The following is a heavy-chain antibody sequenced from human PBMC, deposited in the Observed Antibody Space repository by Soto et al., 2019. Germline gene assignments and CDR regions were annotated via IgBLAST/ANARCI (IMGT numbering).Heavy chain of an antibody. Sequence: QLQLQESGPGLVKPSETLSLTCTVSGGSISGSTYYWGWIRQPPGKGLEWIGGIYYSGSTYYNPYLKSRVTITVDTSKHQFSLKLSSVTAADTAVFYCAREGYCGSPSCYGWGQGTLVTVAS. CDR2: IYYSGST. D-gene: IGHD2-2*01. J-gene: IGHJ4*02. CDR3: AREGYCGSPSCYG. CDR1: GGSISGSTYY. V-gene: IGHV4-39*02.